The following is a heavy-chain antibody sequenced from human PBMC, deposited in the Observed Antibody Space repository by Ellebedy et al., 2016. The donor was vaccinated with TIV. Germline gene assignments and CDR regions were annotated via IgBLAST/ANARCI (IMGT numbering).Heavy chain of an antibody. V-gene: IGHV4-30-2*01. Sequence: SQTLSLTXXVSGDSISSGGYSWSWIRQPPGKGLEWIGYIYHSGKTYYNPSLKGRVTISVDRPKNQFSVRLNSVTAADTAVYYCARVRNYYDSSGYYWPYNWFDPWGQGTLVTVSS. CDR2: IYHSGKT. D-gene: IGHD3-22*01. CDR1: GDSISSGGYS. J-gene: IGHJ5*02. CDR3: ARVRNYYDSSGYYWPYNWFDP.